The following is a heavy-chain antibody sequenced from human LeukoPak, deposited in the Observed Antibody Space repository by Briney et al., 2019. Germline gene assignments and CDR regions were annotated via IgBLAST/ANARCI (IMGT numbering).Heavy chain of an antibody. Sequence: SETLSLTCAVYGGSFSGYYWSWIRQPPGKGLEWIGEINHRGSTNYNPSLKSRVTISVDTSKNQFSLKLSSVTAADTAVYYCARGSLDTAMVYLIDYWGQGTLVTVSS. CDR3: ARGSLDTAMVYLIDY. CDR1: GGSFSGYY. D-gene: IGHD5-18*01. V-gene: IGHV4-34*01. CDR2: INHRGST. J-gene: IGHJ4*02.